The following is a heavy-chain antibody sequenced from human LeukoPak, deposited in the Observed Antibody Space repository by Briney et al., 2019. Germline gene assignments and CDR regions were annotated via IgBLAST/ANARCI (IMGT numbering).Heavy chain of an antibody. CDR2: INPNSGGT. CDR3: ARDRESPDY. J-gene: IGHJ4*02. Sequence: ASVKVSCKASGYTFTSYGISWVRQAPGQGLEWMGWINPNSGGTNYAQKFQGRVTMTRDTSISTAYMELSRLRSDDTAVYYCARDRESPDYWGQGTLVTVSS. CDR1: GYTFTSYG. V-gene: IGHV1-2*02.